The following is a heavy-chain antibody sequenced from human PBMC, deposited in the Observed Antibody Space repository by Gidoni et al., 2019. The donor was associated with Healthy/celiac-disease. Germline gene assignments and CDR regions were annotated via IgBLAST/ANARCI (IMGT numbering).Heavy chain of an antibody. D-gene: IGHD6-13*01. Sequence: QVQLQESGPGLVKPSETLSLTCTVSGYSISSGYYWGWIRQPPGKGLEWIGSIYHSGSTYYNPSLKSRVTISVDTSKNQFSLKLSSVTAADTAVYYCARVRRAGIDYWGQGTLVTVSS. CDR3: ARVRRAGIDY. CDR1: GYSISSGYY. CDR2: IYHSGST. V-gene: IGHV4-38-2*02. J-gene: IGHJ4*02.